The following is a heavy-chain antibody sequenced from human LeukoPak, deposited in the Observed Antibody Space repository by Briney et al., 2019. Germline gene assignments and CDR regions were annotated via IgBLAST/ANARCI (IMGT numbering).Heavy chain of an antibody. CDR1: GGSISSYY. CDR2: IFYSGST. V-gene: IGHV4-59*12. CDR3: AKSNGYGLIDI. J-gene: IGHJ3*02. Sequence: RSETLSLTCTVSGGSISSYYWGWVRQPPGKALEWIGNIFYSGSTYYSPSLKSRVTISLDTSRNQFSLKLNSVTAADTAVYYCAKSNGYGLIDIWGQGTMVTVSS. D-gene: IGHD3-22*01.